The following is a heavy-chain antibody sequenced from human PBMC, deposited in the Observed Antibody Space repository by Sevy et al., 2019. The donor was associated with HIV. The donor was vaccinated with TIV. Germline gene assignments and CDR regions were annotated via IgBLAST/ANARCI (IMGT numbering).Heavy chain of an antibody. Sequence: ASVKVSCKVSGYTLSELSMHWVRQAPGKGLEWMGGFDEDGETLYAQKFQGRVTMTEDTSTDTAYMELSSLRSEDTAAYYCATDIVVGRDYWGQGTLVTVSS. CDR1: GYTLSELS. J-gene: IGHJ4*02. D-gene: IGHD2-2*01. V-gene: IGHV1-24*01. CDR3: ATDIVVGRDY. CDR2: FDEDGET.